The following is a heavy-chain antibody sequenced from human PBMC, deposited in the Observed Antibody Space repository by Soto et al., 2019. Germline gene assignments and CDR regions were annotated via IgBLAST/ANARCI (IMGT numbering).Heavy chain of an antibody. CDR2: TTYDGGIK. D-gene: IGHD2-2*02. CDR1: GFSFSSYG. J-gene: IGHJ6*02. V-gene: IGHV3-30*03. CDR3: ATDLYAGCSSTSCYTPNYGMDV. Sequence: GGSLRLSCAASGFSFSSYGMEWVRLAPGKGLEWVAATTYDGGIKHYVDSVKGRFTISRDNSTSTAYMELSSLRSEDTAVYYCATDLYAGCSSTSCYTPNYGMDVWGQGTTVTVSS.